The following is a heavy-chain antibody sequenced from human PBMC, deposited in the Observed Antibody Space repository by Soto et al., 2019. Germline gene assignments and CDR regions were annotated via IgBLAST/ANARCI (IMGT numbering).Heavy chain of an antibody. Sequence: ASVKVSCKASGYTFTSYYMHWVRQAPGQGLKWMGIINPSGGSTSYAQKFQGRVTMTRDTSTSTVYMELSSLRSEDTAVYYCARWSIGSSWYHANYYCYYGMDVWGQGTTVTVSS. CDR1: GYTFTSYY. CDR3: ARWSIGSSWYHANYYCYYGMDV. J-gene: IGHJ6*02. V-gene: IGHV1-46*01. D-gene: IGHD6-13*01. CDR2: INPSGGST.